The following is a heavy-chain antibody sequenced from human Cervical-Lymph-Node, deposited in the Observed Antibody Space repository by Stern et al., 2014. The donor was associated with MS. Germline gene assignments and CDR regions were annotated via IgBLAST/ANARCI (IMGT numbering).Heavy chain of an antibody. D-gene: IGHD6-13*01. CDR3: AHRRYSSSWYGMDYFDY. J-gene: IGHJ4*02. CDR2: IYWDDDK. V-gene: IGHV2-5*02. CDR1: GFSLSTSGVG. Sequence: QITLKESGPTLVKPTQTLTLTCTFSGFSLSTSGVGVGWIRQPPGKALEWLALIYWDDDKRYNTSLKSRLTITKDTSKNQVVLTMTNMDPVDTATYYCAHRRYSSSWYGMDYFDYWGQGTLVTVSS.